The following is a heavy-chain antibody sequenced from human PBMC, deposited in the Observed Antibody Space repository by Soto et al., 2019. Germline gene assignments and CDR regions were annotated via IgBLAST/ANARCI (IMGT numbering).Heavy chain of an antibody. CDR2: ISCYNGKT. J-gene: IGHJ6*04. CDR3: SRDAPPPELRFLERHNYDDTGMNV. CDR1: GYSFTAYG. D-gene: IGHD3-3*01. V-gene: IGHV1-18*01. Sequence: QVQVVQSGDEVKETGASVRVSCKTSGYSFTAYGISWVRQAPGQGLEWMGWISCYNGKTKYEQMVHGSINRTEDTSKSTEYMEVRRLTSDDTAISYCSRDAPPPELRFLERHNYDDTGMNVWGKGNTVNVAS.